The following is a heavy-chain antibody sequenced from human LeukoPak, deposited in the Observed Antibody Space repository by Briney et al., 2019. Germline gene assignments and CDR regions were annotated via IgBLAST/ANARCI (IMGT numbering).Heavy chain of an antibody. CDR1: GGSFSGYY. CDR3: ARGQRGVNWNYKNRNWFDP. V-gene: IGHV4-34*01. Sequence: SENLSLTCAVYGGSFSGYYWSWIRQPPGKGLEWIGEINHSGSTNYNPSLKSRVTISVDTSKNQFSLKLSSVTAADTAVYYCARGQRGVNWNYKNRNWFDPWGQGTLVTVSS. CDR2: INHSGST. J-gene: IGHJ5*02. D-gene: IGHD1-7*01.